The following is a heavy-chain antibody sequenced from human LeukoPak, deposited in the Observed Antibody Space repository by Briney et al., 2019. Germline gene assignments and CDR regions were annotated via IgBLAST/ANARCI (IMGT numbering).Heavy chain of an antibody. Sequence: GGSLRLSCAASGFTVSSNYMSWVRQAPGKGLEWVSVIYSGGSTYYADSVKGRFTISRDNSKNTLYLQMNSLRAEDTAVYYCASLGNPMNIHGMDVWGQGTTVTVSS. CDR2: IYSGGST. D-gene: IGHD2/OR15-2a*01. V-gene: IGHV3-66*01. CDR3: ASLGNPMNIHGMDV. J-gene: IGHJ6*02. CDR1: GFTVSSNY.